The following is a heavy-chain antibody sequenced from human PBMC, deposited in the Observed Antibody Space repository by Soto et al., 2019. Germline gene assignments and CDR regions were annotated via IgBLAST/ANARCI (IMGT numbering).Heavy chain of an antibody. J-gene: IGHJ6*02. CDR1: RYIFTNYG. Sequence: QVQLVQSGVEVREPGASVKVSCKAVRYIFTNYGVSWVRQAPGQGLEWMGWITTYNGSTEYAQKFQGRVTMTTDASTITAYLGLGSLRSDDTAIYYCARALTGYGMYVWCQGTTVTVSS. V-gene: IGHV1-18*01. CDR2: ITTYNGST. CDR3: ARALTGYGMYV.